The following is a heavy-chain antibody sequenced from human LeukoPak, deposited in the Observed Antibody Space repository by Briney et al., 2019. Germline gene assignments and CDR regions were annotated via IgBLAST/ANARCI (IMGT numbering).Heavy chain of an antibody. CDR2: ISWNSGSI. CDR3: AKVWRWQQFGDAFDI. Sequence: GGSLRLSCAASGFTFDDYAMHWVRQAPGKGLEWVSGISWNSGSIGYADSVKGRFTISRDNAKNSLYLQMNSLRAEDTALYYCAKVWRWQQFGDAFDIWGQGTMVTVSS. CDR1: GFTFDDYA. J-gene: IGHJ3*02. V-gene: IGHV3-9*01. D-gene: IGHD5-24*01.